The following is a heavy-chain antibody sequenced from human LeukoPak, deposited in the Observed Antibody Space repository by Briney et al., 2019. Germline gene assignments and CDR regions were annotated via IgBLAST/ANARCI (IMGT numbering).Heavy chain of an antibody. CDR3: TTDLGYSHSSGYYWVEY. V-gene: IGHV3-15*01. D-gene: IGHD3-22*01. Sequence: GGSLRLSCAASGFTFSNAWMTWVRQAPGKGLEWVGRIKSKTYGETTDYAATVKGRFSVSRDDSKTTLFLQMNNLKTEDTAVYYCTTDLGYSHSSGYYWVEYWGQGTLVTVSS. CDR2: IKSKTYGETT. J-gene: IGHJ4*02. CDR1: GFTFSNAW.